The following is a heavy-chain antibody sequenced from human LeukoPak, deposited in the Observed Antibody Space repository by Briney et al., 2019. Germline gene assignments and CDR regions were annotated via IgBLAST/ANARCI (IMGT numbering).Heavy chain of an antibody. D-gene: IGHD3-3*01. CDR1: GGSISSYY. J-gene: IGHJ4*02. V-gene: IGHV4-59*01. CDR3: ARDRLEYFDY. CDR2: IYYSGST. Sequence: SEPLSLTCTASGGSISSYYWSWIRQPPGKGLEWIGYIYYSGSTNYNPSLKSRVTISVDTSKNQFSLKLSSVTAADTAVYYCARDRLEYFDYWGQGTLVTVSS.